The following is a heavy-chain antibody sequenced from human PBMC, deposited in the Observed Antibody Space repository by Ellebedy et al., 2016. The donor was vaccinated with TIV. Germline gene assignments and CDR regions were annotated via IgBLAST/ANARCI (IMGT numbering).Heavy chain of an antibody. D-gene: IGHD3-10*01. CDR2: ISSGGSTM. J-gene: IGHJ3*02. V-gene: IGHV3-11*04. CDR3: ARDRTGVLDI. Sequence: GESLKISCAASGFTFSDYYMSWIRQAPGKGLEWVSFISSGGSTMKYADSAKGRFTISRDNADNSLYLQMNSLRAGDTAVYYCARDRTGVLDIWGQGTMVTVSS. CDR1: GFTFSDYY.